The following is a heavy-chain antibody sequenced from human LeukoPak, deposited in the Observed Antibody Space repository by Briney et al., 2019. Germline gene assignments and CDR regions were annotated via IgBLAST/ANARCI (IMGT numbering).Heavy chain of an antibody. CDR2: INPSGGST. D-gene: IGHD3-3*01. V-gene: IGHV1-46*01. CDR3: ARGTANFWSGYSSHFDY. CDR1: GYTFTSYY. J-gene: IGHJ4*02. Sequence: ASVTVSCKASGYTFTSYYMHWVRQAPGQGLEWMGIINPSGGSTSYAQKFQGRVTMTRDTSTSIVYMEVSSLRSEDTAVYYCARGTANFWSGYSSHFDYWGQGTLVTVSS.